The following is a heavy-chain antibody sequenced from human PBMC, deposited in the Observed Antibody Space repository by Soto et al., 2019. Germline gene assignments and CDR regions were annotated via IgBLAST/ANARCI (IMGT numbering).Heavy chain of an antibody. CDR2: IKSKTDGGTT. D-gene: IGHD3-10*01. Sequence: TGGSLRLSCAASGFTFSNAWMSWVRQAPGKGLEWVGRIKSKTDGGTTDYAAPVKGRFTISRDDSKNTLYLQMNSLKTEDTAVYYCTTPDYYGSGSYYNSFDYWGQGTLVTVSS. CDR1: GFTFSNAW. J-gene: IGHJ4*02. CDR3: TTPDYYGSGSYYNSFDY. V-gene: IGHV3-15*01.